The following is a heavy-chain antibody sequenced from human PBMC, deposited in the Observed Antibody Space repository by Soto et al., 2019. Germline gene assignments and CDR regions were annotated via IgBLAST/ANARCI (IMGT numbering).Heavy chain of an antibody. J-gene: IGHJ6*02. CDR3: ASVDGVAVAGTGYYYGMDV. D-gene: IGHD6-19*01. CDR2: IIPIFGTA. CDR1: GGTFSSYA. Sequence: GASVKVSCKASGGTFSSYAISWVRQAPGQGLEWMGGIIPIFGTANYAQKFQGRVTITADESTSTAYMELSSLRSEDTAVYYCASVDGVAVAGTGYYYGMDVWCQGTTVTVSS. V-gene: IGHV1-69*13.